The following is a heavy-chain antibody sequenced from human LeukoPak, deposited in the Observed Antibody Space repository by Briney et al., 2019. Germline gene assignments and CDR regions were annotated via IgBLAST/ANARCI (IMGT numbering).Heavy chain of an antibody. Sequence: SETLSLTCTVSGGSISSYCWSWIRQPPGKGLEWIGYIYYSGSTNYNPSLKSRVTISVDTSKNQFSLKLSSVTAADTAVYYCARVNFPYYYDSSGYYYFDYWGQGTLVTVSS. CDR3: ARVNFPYYYDSSGYYYFDY. CDR2: IYYSGST. D-gene: IGHD3-22*01. V-gene: IGHV4-59*01. CDR1: GGSISSYC. J-gene: IGHJ4*02.